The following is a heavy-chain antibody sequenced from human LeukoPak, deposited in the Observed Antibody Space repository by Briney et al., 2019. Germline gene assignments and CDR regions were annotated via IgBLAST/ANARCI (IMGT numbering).Heavy chain of an antibody. Sequence: SVKVSCKASGGTFSSYAISWVRQAPGQGLEWMGRIIPIFGTAKFAQKFQGRGTITADKSTSTAYMELSRLRSEDTAVYYCASVGMTGLTTVTTSGAFDIWGQGTMVTVSS. CDR3: ASVGMTGLTTVTTSGAFDI. CDR2: IIPIFGTA. D-gene: IGHD4-17*01. CDR1: GGTFSSYA. J-gene: IGHJ3*02. V-gene: IGHV1-69*06.